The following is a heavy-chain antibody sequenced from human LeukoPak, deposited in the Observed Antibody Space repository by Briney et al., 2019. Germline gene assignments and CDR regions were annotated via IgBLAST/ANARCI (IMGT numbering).Heavy chain of an antibody. CDR3: AKDPSMTTILYFDY. CDR1: GFTFSSYW. J-gene: IGHJ4*02. D-gene: IGHD4-17*01. Sequence: GGSLRLSCAASGFTFSSYWMSWVRQAPGKGLEWVSAISGSGGSTYYADSVKGRFTISRDNSKNTLYLQMNSLRAEDTAVYYCAKDPSMTTILYFDYWGQGTLVTVSS. V-gene: IGHV3-23*01. CDR2: ISGSGGST.